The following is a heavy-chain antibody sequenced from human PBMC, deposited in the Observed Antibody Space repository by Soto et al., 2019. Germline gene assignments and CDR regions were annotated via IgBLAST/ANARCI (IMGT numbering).Heavy chain of an antibody. Sequence: PGGSLRLSCAASRFGFSTYGMTWVRRPPGKGLEWVSTISASGSGSYCTESVKGRFTVSRDNSKNTMYLQVSSLRAEDTAVYYCAKNSYGDSWNFGLDVWGQGTTVTVSS. V-gene: IGHV3-23*01. CDR3: AKNSYGDSWNFGLDV. J-gene: IGHJ6*02. CDR2: ISASGSGS. D-gene: IGHD4-17*01. CDR1: RFGFSTYG.